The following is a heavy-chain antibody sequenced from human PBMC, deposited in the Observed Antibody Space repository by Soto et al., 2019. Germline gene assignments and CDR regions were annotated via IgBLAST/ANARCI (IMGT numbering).Heavy chain of an antibody. V-gene: IGHV3-21*03. Sequence: GPEWVSSISGSSRYIRYAASVMGRFTISRDNAKNSLYLELNSLRAEDTAVYYCTTDDPGSLVVPALPDMDVWGQGTTVTVSS. D-gene: IGHD2-2*01. CDR3: TTDDPGSLVVPALPDMDV. CDR2: ISGSSRYI. J-gene: IGHJ6*02.